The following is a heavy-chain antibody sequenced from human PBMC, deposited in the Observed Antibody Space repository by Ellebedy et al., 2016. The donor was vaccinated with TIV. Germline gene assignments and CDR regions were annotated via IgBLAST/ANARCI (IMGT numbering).Heavy chain of an antibody. V-gene: IGHV3-20*04. CDR3: ARVKYDTSGYYYPILDY. J-gene: IGHJ4*02. D-gene: IGHD3-22*01. CDR2: IHWSGGTT. Sequence: PGGSLRPSCTASGFTLADYGMSWVRHAPGKGLEWVSGIHWSGGTTGYADSVKGRFTISRDNAKNSLYLPMNSLRAEDTALYFCARVKYDTSGYYYPILDYWGQGTLVTVSS. CDR1: GFTLADYG.